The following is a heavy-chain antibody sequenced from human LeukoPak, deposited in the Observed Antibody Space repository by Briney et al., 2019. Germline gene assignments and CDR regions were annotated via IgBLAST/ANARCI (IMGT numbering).Heavy chain of an antibody. V-gene: IGHV4-39*01. J-gene: IGHJ4*02. D-gene: IGHD1-14*01. CDR3: ARHNLSERAPDY. CDR1: GGSISSSSYY. CDR2: IYYSGST. Sequence: EPSETLSLTCTVSGGSISSSSYYWGWIRQPPGKGLEWIGSIYYSGSTYYDPSLKSRVTISVDTSKNQFSLKLSSVTAADTAVYYCARHNLSERAPDYWGQGTLVTVSS.